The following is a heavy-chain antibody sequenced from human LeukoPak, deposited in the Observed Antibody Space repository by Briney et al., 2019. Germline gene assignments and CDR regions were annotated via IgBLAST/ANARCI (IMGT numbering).Heavy chain of an antibody. D-gene: IGHD1-14*01. J-gene: IGHJ5*02. CDR2: ISVSGGGT. Sequence: PGVSLRLSCAASGFTFSNYGMNWVRQAPGKGLEWVSAISVSGGGTYYADSVKGRFTISRDNSKNTLYLQMNSLRAEDTAIYYCAKVNLAWFDPWGQETLVTVSS. CDR3: AKVNLAWFDP. CDR1: GFTFSNYG. V-gene: IGHV3-23*01.